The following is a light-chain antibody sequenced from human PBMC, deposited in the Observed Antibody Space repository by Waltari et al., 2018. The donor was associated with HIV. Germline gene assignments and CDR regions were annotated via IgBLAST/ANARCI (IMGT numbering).Light chain of an antibody. V-gene: IGLV2-8*01. J-gene: IGLJ1*01. Sequence: QSALTQPPSASGSPGQSVTISCTGTSSDVGGYNYVPWYQQHPGKAPKLMIYEVSKRPSGVPDRFSASKSGKTASLTVSGLQAEDEADYDCSSYAGSNAYVFGTGTKVTVL. CDR3: SSYAGSNAYV. CDR2: EVS. CDR1: SSDVGGYNY.